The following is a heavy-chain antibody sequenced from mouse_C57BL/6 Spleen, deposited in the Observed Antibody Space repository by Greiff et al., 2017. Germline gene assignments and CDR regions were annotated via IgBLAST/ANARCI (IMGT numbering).Heavy chain of an antibody. D-gene: IGHD2-3*01. V-gene: IGHV14-4*01. Sequence: VQLQQSGAELVRPGASVKLSCTASGFNIKDDYMHWVKQRPEQGLEWIGWIDPEKGDTEYASKFQGKATITADTSSNTAYLQLSSLTSEDTAVYYCTYDGYYGYWGQGTTLTVSS. CDR3: TYDGYYGY. J-gene: IGHJ2*01. CDR2: IDPEKGDT. CDR1: GFNIKDDY.